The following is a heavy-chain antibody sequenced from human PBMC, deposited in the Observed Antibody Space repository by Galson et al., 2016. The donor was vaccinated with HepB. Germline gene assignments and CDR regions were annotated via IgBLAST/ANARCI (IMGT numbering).Heavy chain of an antibody. D-gene: IGHD1-1*01. CDR1: GGSINSIIAS. CDR2: IYYTGSA. J-gene: IGHJ6*02. V-gene: IGHV4-39*01. Sequence: SETLSLTCTVSGGSINSIIASWGWIRQPPGKGLEWIGTIYYTGSASYSPSLKSRVTFSVEKSKNQFALHLSSVTAADTAVYYCARHSRPGGTSGYYYGMDVWGQGTTVTVSS. CDR3: ARHSRPGGTSGYYYGMDV.